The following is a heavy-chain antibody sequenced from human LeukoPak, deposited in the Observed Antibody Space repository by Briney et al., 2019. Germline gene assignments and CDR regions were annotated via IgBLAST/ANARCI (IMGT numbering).Heavy chain of an antibody. CDR1: GYTFTSYL. CDR3: ARVYGRYFDY. J-gene: IGHJ4*02. Sequence: GESLKISCKGFGYTFTSYLIGWVRQMPGKGLEWMGIIYPGDSDTRYRPSFQGQVSISADKSITTAYLQWSSLKASDSAMYYCARVYGRYFDYWGQGTLVTVTS. CDR2: IYPGDSDT. D-gene: IGHD1-14*01. V-gene: IGHV5-51*01.